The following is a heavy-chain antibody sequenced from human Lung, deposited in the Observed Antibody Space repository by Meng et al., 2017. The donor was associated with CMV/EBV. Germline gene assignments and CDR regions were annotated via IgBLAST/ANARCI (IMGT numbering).Heavy chain of an antibody. CDR3: ARSSPLTKYYFDY. CDR1: EFTFTTYY. V-gene: IGHV1-46*01. CDR2: INPDGGNT. J-gene: IGHJ4*02. Sequence: ASEFTFTTYYIRWVQQAPERGLEWLGIINPDGGNTVYAQKFQGRVTMTKDTSKSTVYMELTSLRSGDAAVYYCARSSPLTKYYFDYWGQGTLVTVSS.